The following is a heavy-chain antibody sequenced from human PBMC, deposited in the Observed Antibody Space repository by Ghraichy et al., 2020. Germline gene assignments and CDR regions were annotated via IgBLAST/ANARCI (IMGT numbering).Heavy chain of an antibody. CDR1: EFSFGDHA. J-gene: IGHJ4*02. Sequence: SCAASEFSFGDHAMSWVRQAPGKGLEWVSTISGSGGSTFYADSVKGRFTISRDNSRNTLYLEMNSLRAEDTARYYCAKRDYWGQGTLVTVSS. CDR2: ISGSGGST. V-gene: IGHV3-23*01. CDR3: AKRDY.